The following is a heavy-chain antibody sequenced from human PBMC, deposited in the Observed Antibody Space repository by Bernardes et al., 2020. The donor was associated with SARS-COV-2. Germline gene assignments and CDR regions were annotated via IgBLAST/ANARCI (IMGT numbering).Heavy chain of an antibody. CDR2: ISQRGSS. CDR1: GGSLSDNY. CDR3: ARGIYDFWSGYLGY. V-gene: IGHV4-34*01. D-gene: IGHD3-3*01. J-gene: IGHJ4*02. Sequence: SETLSLTCAVYGGSLSDNYWNWIRQPPGKGLEWVGEISQRGSSNYNPSLKSRATIFLDTSKNQISLTLTSVTTADTTVYYCARGIYDFWSGYLGYWGQGQMVTVSS.